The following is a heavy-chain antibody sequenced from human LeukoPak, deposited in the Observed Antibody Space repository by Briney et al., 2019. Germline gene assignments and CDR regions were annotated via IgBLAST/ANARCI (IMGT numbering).Heavy chain of an antibody. J-gene: IGHJ4*02. V-gene: IGHV3-73*01. CDR3: TTGIFDY. Sequence: PGGSLRLSCAASGFTVRGSSLHWVRQASGKGLEWVGRVRSKADYYATAYSASVQGRFTVSRDDSTNTLYLQMNSLKTEDTAVYYCTTGIFDYWGQGTLVTVSS. D-gene: IGHD1-14*01. CDR1: GFTVRGSS. CDR2: VRSKADYYAT.